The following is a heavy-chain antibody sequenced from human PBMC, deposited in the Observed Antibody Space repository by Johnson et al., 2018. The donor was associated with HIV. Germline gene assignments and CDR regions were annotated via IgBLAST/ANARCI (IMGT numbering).Heavy chain of an antibody. CDR3: AKDRLHDALDI. CDR2: IKQAGSET. CDR1: QFTFSSYY. V-gene: IGHV3-7*01. J-gene: IGHJ3*02. Sequence: VQLVESGGGLVQPGGSPRLSCAASQFTFSSYYMNCVRQAPGKGLEWVAHIKQAGSETYYVDSVKGRFTISRDNAKNSLYLQMNSRRAEDTAVYDCAKDRLHDALDIWGQGTMVTVSS.